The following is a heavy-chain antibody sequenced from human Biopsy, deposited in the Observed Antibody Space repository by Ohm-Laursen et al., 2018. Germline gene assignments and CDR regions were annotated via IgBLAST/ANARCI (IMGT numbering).Heavy chain of an antibody. Sequence: SLRLSCAASGFTFSNYGMQWVRQAPGKGLEWVADIWYDGGNKYYADSVKGRFTVSRDDAKGSLYLQMTNLRAEDTAVYYCGRSYGIMAAPVHLWGQGTLVTVSS. CDR1: GFTFSNYG. CDR2: IWYDGGNK. D-gene: IGHD3-16*01. V-gene: IGHV3-33*01. CDR3: GRSYGIMAAPVHL. J-gene: IGHJ4*01.